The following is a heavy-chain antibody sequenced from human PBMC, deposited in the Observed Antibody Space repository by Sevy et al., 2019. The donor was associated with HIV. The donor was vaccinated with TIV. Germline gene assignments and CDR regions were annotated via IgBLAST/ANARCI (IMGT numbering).Heavy chain of an antibody. CDR3: AREDYESSAGAFDI. D-gene: IGHD3-22*01. CDR2: ISAYDGAT. J-gene: IGHJ3*02. Sequence: ASVKVSCKASGYRFSNYGITWVRQAPGQGLEWVGWISAYDGATNSAQSFEGRVTMTTDTSTTTAYMELRSLRSDDTAVYYCAREDYESSAGAFDIWGQGTMVTVSS. V-gene: IGHV1-18*01. CDR1: GYRFSNYG.